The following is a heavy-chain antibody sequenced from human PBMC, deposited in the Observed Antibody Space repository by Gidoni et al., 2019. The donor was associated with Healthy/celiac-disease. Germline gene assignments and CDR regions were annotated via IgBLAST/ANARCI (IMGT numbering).Heavy chain of an antibody. D-gene: IGHD4-17*01. J-gene: IGHJ4*02. CDR1: GYSFTSYW. V-gene: IGHV5-51*01. CDR3: ARRKPTNDYDGDFDY. Sequence: SGYSFTSYWIGWVRQMPGKGLEWMGIIYPGDSDTRYSPSFQGQVTISADKSISTAYLQWSSLKASDTAMYYCARRKPTNDYDGDFDYWGQGTLVTVSS. CDR2: IYPGDSDT.